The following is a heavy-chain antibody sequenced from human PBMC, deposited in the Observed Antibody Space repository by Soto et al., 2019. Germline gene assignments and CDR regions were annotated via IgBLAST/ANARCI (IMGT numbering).Heavy chain of an antibody. V-gene: IGHV3-30*04. CDR3: AKDLLGPGRAYGMDV. D-gene: IGHD7-27*01. CDR1: GFTFSSYA. Sequence: GGSLRLSCSASGFTFSSYAMHWVRQAPGKGLEWVAVISYDGSNKYYADSVKGRFTISRDNSKNTLYLQMNSLRAEDTAVYYCAKDLLGPGRAYGMDVWGQGTTVTVS. J-gene: IGHJ6*02. CDR2: ISYDGSNK.